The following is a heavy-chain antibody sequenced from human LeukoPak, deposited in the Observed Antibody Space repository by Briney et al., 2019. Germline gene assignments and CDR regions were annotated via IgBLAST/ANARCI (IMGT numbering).Heavy chain of an antibody. Sequence: GESLKISCKGSGYSFTSYWIGRVRQMPGKGLEWMGIIYPGDSDTRYSPSFQGQVTISADKSISTAYLQWSSLKASDTAMYYCARQGGTAAGRPNFDYWGQGTLVTVSS. J-gene: IGHJ4*02. V-gene: IGHV5-51*01. CDR3: ARQGGTAAGRPNFDY. D-gene: IGHD6-13*01. CDR1: GYSFTSYW. CDR2: IYPGDSDT.